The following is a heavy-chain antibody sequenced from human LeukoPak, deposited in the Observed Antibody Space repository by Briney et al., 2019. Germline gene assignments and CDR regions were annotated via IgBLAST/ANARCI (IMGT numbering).Heavy chain of an antibody. D-gene: IGHD3-22*01. J-gene: IGHJ4*02. Sequence: GGSLRLSCAAPGFIFDNYDIHWVRQAPGKGLEWVSYITSSSYTNYADSVKGRFTISRDNAKNSLYLQMNSLRPEDTAVYYCARDAGGYYPDYWGQGTLVTVSS. CDR3: ARDAGGYYPDY. V-gene: IGHV3-69-1*01. CDR2: ITSSSYT. CDR1: GFIFDNYD.